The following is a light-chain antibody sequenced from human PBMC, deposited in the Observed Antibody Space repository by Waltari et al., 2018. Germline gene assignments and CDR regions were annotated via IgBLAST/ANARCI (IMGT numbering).Light chain of an antibody. J-gene: IGLJ3*02. Sequence: QSALTQPASVSGSPGQSITISCTGTSSYVGTDNFSSWYQQNPGKAPKLIIYEGNKRPSGVSNRFPSARAGNTASLTISGLQAEDETDYVCYSYAGSGTWVFGGGTKVTDL. CDR1: SSYVGTDNF. CDR3: YSYAGSGTWV. CDR2: EGN. V-gene: IGLV2-23*01.